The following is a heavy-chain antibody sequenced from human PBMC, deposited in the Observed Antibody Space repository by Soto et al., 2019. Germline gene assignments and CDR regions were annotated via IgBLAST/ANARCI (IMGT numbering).Heavy chain of an antibody. CDR3: ARRKEPRREGVRESYYYGMDV. CDR1: GYSFTGYW. Sequence: GESLKISCKGSGYSFTGYWISWVRQMPGKGLERMGRIDPSDSYTNYSPSFQGHVTISADKSISTAYLQWSSLKASDTAMYYCARRKEPRREGVRESYYYGMDVWGQGITVTVSS. CDR2: IDPSDSYT. J-gene: IGHJ6*02. D-gene: IGHD3-10*01. V-gene: IGHV5-10-1*01.